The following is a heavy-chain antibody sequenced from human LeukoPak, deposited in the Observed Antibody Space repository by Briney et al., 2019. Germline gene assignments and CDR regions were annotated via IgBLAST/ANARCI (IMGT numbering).Heavy chain of an antibody. CDR1: GFTFSSYA. Sequence: GGSLRLSCAASGFTFSSYAMSWVRQTPGKGLERVSAISGSGGSTYYADSVKGRFTISRDNSKNTLYLQMNSLRAEDTAVYYCARDSISNWNDLDDWGQGTLVTVSS. D-gene: IGHD1-20*01. V-gene: IGHV3-23*01. CDR2: ISGSGGST. J-gene: IGHJ4*02. CDR3: ARDSISNWNDLDD.